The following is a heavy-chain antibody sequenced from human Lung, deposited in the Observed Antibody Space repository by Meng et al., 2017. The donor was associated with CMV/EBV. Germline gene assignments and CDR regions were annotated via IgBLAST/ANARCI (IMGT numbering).Heavy chain of an antibody. Sequence: GGSXRLXCAVSGFSGSGIHWVRQASGKGLEWVGHSRSKDFSYATEFAASVKGRFTISRDESKNTAHLQMNSLKTEDTAVYYCTKDWSHAMDVWGQGNPVTVSS. D-gene: IGHD1-1*01. CDR3: TKDWSHAMDV. J-gene: IGHJ6*02. V-gene: IGHV3-73*01. CDR2: SRSKDFSYAT. CDR1: GFSGSG.